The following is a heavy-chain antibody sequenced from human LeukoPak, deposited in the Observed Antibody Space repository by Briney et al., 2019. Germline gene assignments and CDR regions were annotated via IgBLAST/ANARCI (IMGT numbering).Heavy chain of an antibody. V-gene: IGHV3-64D*09. CDR1: GFPFSSYA. CDR3: AARYCSNGVCHFY. J-gene: IGHJ4*02. CDR2: ISDSGGST. Sequence: PGGSLRLSCSASGFPFSSYAMHWVRQAPGKGLEYVSAISDSGGSTYYADSVKGRFTISRDNSKNTLYLQMSSLRAEDTAVYYCAARYCSNGVCHFYWGQGTLVTVSS. D-gene: IGHD2-8*01.